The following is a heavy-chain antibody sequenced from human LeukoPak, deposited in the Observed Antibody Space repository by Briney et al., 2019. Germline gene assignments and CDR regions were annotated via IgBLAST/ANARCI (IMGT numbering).Heavy chain of an antibody. CDR3: AKDGVATITYDY. D-gene: IGHD5-12*01. J-gene: IGHJ4*02. CDR1: GFTFSSYA. CDR2: ISGSGGAT. Sequence: GGSLRLSCAASGFTFSSYAMSWVRQAPGKGLEWVSVISGSGGATYYADSVKGRFTISRDNSKNTLYLQMNSLRAEDTAVYYCAKDGVATITYDYWGQGTLGTVSS. V-gene: IGHV3-23*01.